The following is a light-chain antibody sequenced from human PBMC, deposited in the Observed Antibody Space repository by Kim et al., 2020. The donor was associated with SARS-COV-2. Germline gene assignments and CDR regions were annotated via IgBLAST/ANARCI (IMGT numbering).Light chain of an antibody. CDR1: SSDVGVYNY. Sequence: QSFPLSCPGTSSDVGVYNYVSWYQQHPGNAPKPMIYGVSKRPSGISNRFSGSKSGNTASLTISGLQAEDEADYYCTSYTSSNDWVFGGGTQLTVL. J-gene: IGLJ3*02. CDR2: GVS. V-gene: IGLV2-14*04. CDR3: TSYTSSNDWV.